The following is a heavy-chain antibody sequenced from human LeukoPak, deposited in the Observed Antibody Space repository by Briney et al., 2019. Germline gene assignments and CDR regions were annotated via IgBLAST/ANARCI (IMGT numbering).Heavy chain of an antibody. CDR2: MNTNSGNT. V-gene: IGHV1-8*03. Sequence: ASVKVSCKASGYTFTSYDINWVRQATGQGLEWMGWMNTNSGNTGYAQKFQGRVTITRNTSISTAYMELSSLRSEDTAVYYCARGRVSIFGVVHRPYYYYYMDVWGKGTTVTVSS. CDR1: GYTFTSYD. J-gene: IGHJ6*03. CDR3: ARGRVSIFGVVHRPYYYYYMDV. D-gene: IGHD3-3*01.